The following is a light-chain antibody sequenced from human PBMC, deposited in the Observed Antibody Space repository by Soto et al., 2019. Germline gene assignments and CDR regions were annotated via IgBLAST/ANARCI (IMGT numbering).Light chain of an antibody. CDR3: QQYNDWPPVI. CDR2: GAS. V-gene: IGKV3-15*01. J-gene: IGKJ5*01. Sequence: ETVMTQSPATLSVSPGERATLSCRASQSVSNNLAWYQQKPSQAPRLLIYGASTRATGIPSRSSGSGSGTEFTLTISSLQSEDFAVYYCQQYNDWPPVIFGEGTRLVIK. CDR1: QSVSNN.